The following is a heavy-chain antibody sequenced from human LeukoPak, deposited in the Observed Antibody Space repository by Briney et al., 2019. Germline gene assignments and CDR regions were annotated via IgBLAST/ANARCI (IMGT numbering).Heavy chain of an antibody. CDR3: ARGLARWYSSSWYDYYYYGMDV. CDR2: IYHSGST. CDR1: GGSISSGGYS. J-gene: IGHJ6*02. V-gene: IGHV4-30-2*01. D-gene: IGHD6-13*01. Sequence: SQTLSLTCAVSGGSISSGGYSWSWIRQPPGKGLEWIGYIYHSGSTYYNPSLKSRVTISVDTSKNQFSLKLSSVTAADTAVYYCARGLARWYSSSWYDYYYYGMDVWGQGTTVTVSS.